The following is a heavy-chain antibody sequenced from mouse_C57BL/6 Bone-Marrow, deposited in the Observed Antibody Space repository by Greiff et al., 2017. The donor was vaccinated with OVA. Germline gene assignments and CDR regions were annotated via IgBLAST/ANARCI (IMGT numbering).Heavy chain of an antibody. Sequence: VQGVESGAVLARPGASEMMSCKASGYTFTSYTMHWEKQRPGQGLEWIGYINPSSGYTKYNQKFKDKATLTADKASSTAYMQLSSLASEDSAVYYSARGLLRAWFAYWGQGTLVTVSA. CDR1: GYTFTSYT. D-gene: IGHD1-1*01. CDR2: INPSSGYT. J-gene: IGHJ3*01. V-gene: IGHV1-4*01. CDR3: ARGLLRAWFAY.